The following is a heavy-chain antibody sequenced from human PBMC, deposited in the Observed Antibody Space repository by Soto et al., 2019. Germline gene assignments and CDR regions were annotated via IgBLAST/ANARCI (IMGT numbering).Heavy chain of an antibody. D-gene: IGHD2-21*02. J-gene: IGHJ6*02. V-gene: IGHV4-30-4*01. CDR3: AREDDGGDRDYYGLDV. CDR2: IHYSGSI. Sequence: WIWIRQSPGKGLEWIGYIHYSGSILYNPSFKSRITMSVDTSKNQFSLQLSSVSVADTAVYFCAREDDGGDRDYYGLDVWGQGTTVTVSS.